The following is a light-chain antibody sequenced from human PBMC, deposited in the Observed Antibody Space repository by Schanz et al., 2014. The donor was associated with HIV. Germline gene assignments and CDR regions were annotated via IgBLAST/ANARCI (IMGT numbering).Light chain of an antibody. CDR3: VLYLGSGTWV. J-gene: IGLJ3*02. CDR2: NTN. V-gene: IGLV8-61*01. CDR1: SGSVSPTYY. Sequence: QAVVTQEPSFSVSPGGTVTLTCGFSSGSVSPTYYPSWYQQTPGQAPRTLIYNTNSRSSGVPDRFSGSILGNKAALTITGTQADDESHYYCVLYLGSGTWVFGGGTKLTVL.